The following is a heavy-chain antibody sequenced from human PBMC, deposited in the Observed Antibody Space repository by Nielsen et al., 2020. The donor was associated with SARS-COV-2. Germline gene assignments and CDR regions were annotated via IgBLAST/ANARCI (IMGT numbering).Heavy chain of an antibody. D-gene: IGHD4-17*01. CDR1: GFTFSSYG. Sequence: GESLKISCAASGFTFSSYGMHWVRQAPGKGLEWVAVIWYDGSNKYYADSVKGRFTISRDNSKNTLYLQMNSLRAEDTAVYYCARDLTPYYGDYSNWFDPWGQGTLVTVSS. CDR2: IWYDGSNK. CDR3: ARDLTPYYGDYSNWFDP. V-gene: IGHV3-33*01. J-gene: IGHJ5*02.